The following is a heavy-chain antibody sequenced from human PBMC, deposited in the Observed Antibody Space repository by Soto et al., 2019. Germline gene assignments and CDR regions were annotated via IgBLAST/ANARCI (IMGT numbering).Heavy chain of an antibody. CDR1: GFTFSSYA. V-gene: IGHV3-23*01. Sequence: GGSLRLSCAASGFTFSSYAMSWVRQAPGKGLEWVSAISGSGGSTYYADSVKGRFTISRDNSKNTLYLQMSSLRAEDTAVYYCAKVGGYRTYYFDYWGQGTLVTVSS. D-gene: IGHD3-3*01. CDR2: ISGSGGST. CDR3: AKVGGYRTYYFDY. J-gene: IGHJ4*02.